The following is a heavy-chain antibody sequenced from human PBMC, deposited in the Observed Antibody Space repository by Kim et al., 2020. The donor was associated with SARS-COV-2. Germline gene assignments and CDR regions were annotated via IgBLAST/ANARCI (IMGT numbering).Heavy chain of an antibody. V-gene: IGHV4-39*01. Sequence: SETLSLTCTVSGGSISSSSYYWGWIRQPPGKGLEWIGSIYYSGSTYYNPSLKSRVTISVDTSKNQFSLKLSSVTAADTAVYYCARLEYCSSTSCYEPYYFDYWGQGTLVTVSS. CDR3: ARLEYCSSTSCYEPYYFDY. CDR1: GGSISSSSYY. J-gene: IGHJ4*02. D-gene: IGHD2-2*01. CDR2: IYYSGST.